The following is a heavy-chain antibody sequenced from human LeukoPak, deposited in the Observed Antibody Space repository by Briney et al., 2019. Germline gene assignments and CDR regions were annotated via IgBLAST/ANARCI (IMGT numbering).Heavy chain of an antibody. J-gene: IGHJ4*02. Sequence: PGGFLRLSCAASGFTVSSNYMSWVRQAPGKGLEWVSVIYSGGSTYYADSVKGRFTISRDNSKNTLYLQMNSLRAEDTAVYYCARADGYSSGWPDYWGQGTLVTVSS. D-gene: IGHD6-19*01. CDR1: GFTVSSNY. CDR2: IYSGGST. CDR3: ARADGYSSGWPDY. V-gene: IGHV3-53*01.